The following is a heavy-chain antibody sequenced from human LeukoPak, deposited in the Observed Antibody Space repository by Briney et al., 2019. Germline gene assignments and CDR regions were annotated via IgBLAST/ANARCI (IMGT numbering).Heavy chain of an antibody. J-gene: IGHJ4*02. Sequence: GGSLRLSCAASGFTFSSYAMSWVRQAPGKGLEWVSAISGSGGSTYYADSVKGRFTISRDNAKNSLYLQMNSLRAEDTAVYYCAAHYGDYEAYYFDYWGQGTLVTVSS. V-gene: IGHV3-23*01. CDR2: ISGSGGST. D-gene: IGHD4-17*01. CDR3: AAHYGDYEAYYFDY. CDR1: GFTFSSYA.